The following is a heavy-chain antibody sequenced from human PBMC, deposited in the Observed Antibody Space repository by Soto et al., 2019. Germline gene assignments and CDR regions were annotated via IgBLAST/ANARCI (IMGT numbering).Heavy chain of an antibody. CDR1: GGSISSYY. V-gene: IGHV4-59*08. J-gene: IGHJ5*02. CDR3: ARHLRDYGDFIGDNWFDP. CDR2: IYYSGST. Sequence: SETLSLTCTVSGGSISSYYWSWIRQPPGKGLEWIGYIYYSGSTNYNPSLKSRVTISVDTSKNQFSLKLSSVTAADTAVYYCARHLRDYGDFIGDNWFDPWGQGTLVTVSS. D-gene: IGHD4-17*01.